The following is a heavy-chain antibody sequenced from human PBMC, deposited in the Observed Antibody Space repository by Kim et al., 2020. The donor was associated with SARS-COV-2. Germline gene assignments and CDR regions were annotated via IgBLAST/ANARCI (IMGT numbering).Heavy chain of an antibody. Sequence: FQGRVTITADKSTSTAYRELSSLRSEDTAVYYCARTVLLWFGELSYYFDYWGQGTLVTVSS. V-gene: IGHV1-69*02. D-gene: IGHD3-10*01. J-gene: IGHJ4*02. CDR3: ARTVLLWFGELSYYFDY.